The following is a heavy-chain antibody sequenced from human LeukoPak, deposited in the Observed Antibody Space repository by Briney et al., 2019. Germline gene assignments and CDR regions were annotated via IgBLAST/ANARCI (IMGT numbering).Heavy chain of an antibody. CDR2: IRSKANSYAT. CDR1: GFTFSSYG. J-gene: IGHJ6*03. Sequence: GGSLRLSCAASGFTFSSYGMHWVRQASGKGLEWVGRIRSKANSYATVYAASVKGRFTISRDESKNTAYLQMNSLKTEDTAVYYCTRTSDILTGYTPREAYYYYYHMDVWGKGTTVTISS. V-gene: IGHV3-73*01. D-gene: IGHD3-9*01. CDR3: TRTSDILTGYTPREAYYYYYHMDV.